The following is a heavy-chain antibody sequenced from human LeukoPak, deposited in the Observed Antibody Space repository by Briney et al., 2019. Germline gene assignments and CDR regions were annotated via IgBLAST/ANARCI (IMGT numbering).Heavy chain of an antibody. J-gene: IGHJ4*02. CDR1: GGSISSSSYY. CDR2: IYYSGST. D-gene: IGHD5-12*01. Sequence: PSETLSLTCTVSGGSISSSSYYWGWIRQPPGKGLEWIGSIYYSGSTYYNPSLKSRVTISVDTSKNQFSLELSSVTAADTAVYYCARDRYGYDSSFDYWGQGTLVTVSS. CDR3: ARDRYGYDSSFDY. V-gene: IGHV4-39*07.